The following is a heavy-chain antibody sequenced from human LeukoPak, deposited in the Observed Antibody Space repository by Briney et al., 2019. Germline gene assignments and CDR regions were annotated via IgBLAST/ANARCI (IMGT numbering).Heavy chain of an antibody. J-gene: IGHJ4*02. D-gene: IGHD5-18*01. Sequence: TSETLSLTCTVSGYSISSGCYWGWVRQPPGKGLEWIGSIFHTGSIYYNLSLKSRVTLSVDTSKNQFSLKLSSVTAADTAVYYCARATDTTILEYWGQGTLVTVSS. CDR3: ARATDTTILEY. CDR2: IFHTGSI. V-gene: IGHV4-38-2*02. CDR1: GYSISSGCY.